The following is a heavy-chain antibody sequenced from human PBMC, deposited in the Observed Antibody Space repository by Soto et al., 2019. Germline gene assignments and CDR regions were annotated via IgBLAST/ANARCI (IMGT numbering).Heavy chain of an antibody. J-gene: IGHJ3*02. V-gene: IGHV4-39*01. D-gene: IGHD2-2*01. CDR1: GCSISSSSYY. CDR2: IYYSGST. Sequence: QLQLQESGPGLVKPSETLSLTCTVPGCSISSSSYYWGWIRQPPGKGLEWIGSIYYSGSTYYNPSLKSRGTISVDTSKNQFSLKLSSVTAADTAVYYCARLVVPAAMSAAFDIWGQGTMVTFSS. CDR3: ARLVVPAAMSAAFDI.